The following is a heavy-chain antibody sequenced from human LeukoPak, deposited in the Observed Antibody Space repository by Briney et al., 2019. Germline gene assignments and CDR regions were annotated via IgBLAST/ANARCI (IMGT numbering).Heavy chain of an antibody. J-gene: IGHJ6*03. CDR3: ARGYRYQLLDDYYYMDV. V-gene: IGHV3-23*01. CDR2: ISGSGGST. Sequence: PGGSLRLSCAASGFTFSSYAMSWVRQAPGKGLEWVSAISGSGGSTYYADSVKGRFTISRDNSKNTLYLQMNSLRSEDTAVYYCARGYRYQLLDDYYYMDVWGKGTTVTVSS. D-gene: IGHD2-2*01. CDR1: GFTFSSYA.